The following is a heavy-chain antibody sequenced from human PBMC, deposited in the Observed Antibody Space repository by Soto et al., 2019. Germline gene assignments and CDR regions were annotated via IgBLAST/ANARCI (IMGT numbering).Heavy chain of an antibody. Sequence: QVQLQESGPGLVKPSETLSLICFVSGEAVGSGQSYWNWIRQAPGKGLEWIGHTFVTGATKYSASLKCRVTMSVDTSKSQISLNLTSVTAADSATYFCARERADSAGSSLGRRMDVWGQGTTVTVAS. CDR3: ARERADSAGSSLGRRMDV. V-gene: IGHV4-61*01. CDR2: TFVTGAT. CDR1: GEAVGSGQSY. D-gene: IGHD3-10*01. J-gene: IGHJ6*02.